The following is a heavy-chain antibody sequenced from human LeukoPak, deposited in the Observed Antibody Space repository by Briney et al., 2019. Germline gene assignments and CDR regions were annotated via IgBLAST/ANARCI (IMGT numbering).Heavy chain of an antibody. V-gene: IGHV3-7*03. Sequence: GGSLRLSCAASGFTFSSYWMSWVRQAPGKGLEWMANIKQDGSEKYYVDSVKGRFTISRDNAKNSLYLQMNSLRVEDTAVYYCARERWSLSGRYFDYWGQGTLVAVSS. D-gene: IGHD5-24*01. CDR2: IKQDGSEK. J-gene: IGHJ4*02. CDR1: GFTFSSYW. CDR3: ARERWSLSGRYFDY.